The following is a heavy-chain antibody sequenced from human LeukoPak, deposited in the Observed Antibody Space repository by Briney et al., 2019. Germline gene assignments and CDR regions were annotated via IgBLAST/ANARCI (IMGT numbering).Heavy chain of an antibody. CDR3: AKAPVTSCRGAFCYPFDY. J-gene: IGHJ4*02. CDR1: GFSFSSYG. CDR2: MSSSDDGR. Sequence: GGSLRLSCATSGFSFSSYGMSWVRQAPGKGLEWVSAMSSSDDGRYYAASVRGRFTISRDTSRSTLYLQMNSLRAEDAAVYYCAKAPVTSCRGAFCYPFDYWGQGTLVTVSS. D-gene: IGHD2-15*01. V-gene: IGHV3-23*01.